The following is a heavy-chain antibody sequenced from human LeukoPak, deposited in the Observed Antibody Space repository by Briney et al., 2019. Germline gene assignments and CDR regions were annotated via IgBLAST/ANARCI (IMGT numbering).Heavy chain of an antibody. D-gene: IGHD6-13*01. Sequence: SETLSLTCTVSGGSISSSSYYWGWIRQPPGKGLEWIGSIYYSGSTYYNPSLKSRVTISVDTSKNQFSLKLSSVTAADTAVYYCARDQGSSWDYWGQGTLVTVSS. V-gene: IGHV4-39*07. J-gene: IGHJ4*02. CDR3: ARDQGSSWDY. CDR2: IYYSGST. CDR1: GGSISSSSYY.